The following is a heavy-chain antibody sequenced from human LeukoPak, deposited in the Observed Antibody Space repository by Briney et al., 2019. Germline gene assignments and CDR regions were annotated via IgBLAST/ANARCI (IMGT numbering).Heavy chain of an antibody. V-gene: IGHV3-30-3*01. Sequence: GGSLRLSCAASGFTFSSYAMHWVRQAPGKGLEWVTLISYDGSNKYYADSVKGRFTISRDNSKSTLYLQMNSLRAEDTAVYYCARDPVASAYCYGTDSLRYYYYGLDVWGQGTTVTVSS. J-gene: IGHJ6*02. CDR3: ARDPVASAYCYGTDSLRYYYYGLDV. CDR1: GFTFSSYA. CDR2: ISYDGSNK. D-gene: IGHD3-9*01.